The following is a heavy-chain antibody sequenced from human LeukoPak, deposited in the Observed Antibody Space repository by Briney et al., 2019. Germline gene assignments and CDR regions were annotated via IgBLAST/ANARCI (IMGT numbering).Heavy chain of an antibody. D-gene: IGHD6-19*01. CDR2: ISGSGGST. Sequence: GASLRLSCAASGFTFSSYAMSWVRQAPGKGLEWVSAISGSGGSTYYADSVKGRFTISRDNSKNTLYLQMNSLRAEDTAVYYCAKDGASSGWYYGMDGWGQGTTVTVSS. J-gene: IGHJ6*02. CDR3: AKDGASSGWYYGMDG. V-gene: IGHV3-23*01. CDR1: GFTFSSYA.